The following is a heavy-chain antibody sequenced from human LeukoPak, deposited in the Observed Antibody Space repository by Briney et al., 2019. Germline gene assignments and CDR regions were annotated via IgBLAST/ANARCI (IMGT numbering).Heavy chain of an antibody. D-gene: IGHD3-10*01. CDR3: VKESRVVRGVIMDAFDM. CDR2: ISINGGST. Sequence: GGSLRLSCSASGFTFSSYAMHWVRQAPGKGLEYVSGISINGGSTDYADSVRGRFTISRDNSKNTVYLQMSSLRAEDTAVYYCVKESRVVRGVIMDAFDMWGQGTMVTVSS. J-gene: IGHJ3*02. CDR1: GFTFSSYA. V-gene: IGHV3-64D*06.